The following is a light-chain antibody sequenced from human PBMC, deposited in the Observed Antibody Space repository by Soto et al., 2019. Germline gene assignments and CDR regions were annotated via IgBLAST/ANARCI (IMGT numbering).Light chain of an antibody. J-gene: IGKJ4*01. Sequence: ALTQSPATLSLSPGERATLSCRDSHSMSDFLAWCQQKHGQDPRLLIYDASNRATGTAARFSGSGSGTDFTLTISRLEAEDFALDDCQQRSKWPVTSGGVTKV. CDR2: DAS. CDR1: HSMSDF. V-gene: IGKV3-11*01. CDR3: QQRSKWPVT.